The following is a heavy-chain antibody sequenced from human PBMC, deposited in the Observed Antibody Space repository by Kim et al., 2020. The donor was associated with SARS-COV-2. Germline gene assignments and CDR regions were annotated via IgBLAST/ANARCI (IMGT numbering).Heavy chain of an antibody. J-gene: IGHJ6*01. CDR1: GFIFDNYA. Sequence: GGSLRLSCAASGFIFDNYAMSWVRQAPGKGLEWVASISSAGGRTYYEAPGRGRSTFSRANSKTTVYLQINSLRADETAVNSCAELYSDIHAEISSCYY. CDR3: AELYSDIHAEISSCYY. V-gene: IGHV3-23*01. CDR2: ISSAGGRT. D-gene: IGHD3-16*01.